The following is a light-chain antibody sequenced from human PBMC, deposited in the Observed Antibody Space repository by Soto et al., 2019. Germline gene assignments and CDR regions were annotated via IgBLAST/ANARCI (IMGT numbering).Light chain of an antibody. V-gene: IGKV3-15*01. Sequence: PGEGATLSCRASQSVSSNLAWYQQKPGQAPRLLIYGASTRATGVPARFSGSGSGTEFTLTISSLQSEDFAVYYCQQYNNWPPLTFGGGTKVEIK. CDR1: QSVSSN. CDR3: QQYNNWPPLT. J-gene: IGKJ4*01. CDR2: GAS.